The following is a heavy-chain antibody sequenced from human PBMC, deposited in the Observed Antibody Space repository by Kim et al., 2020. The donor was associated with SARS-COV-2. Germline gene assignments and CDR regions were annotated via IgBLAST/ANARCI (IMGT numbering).Heavy chain of an antibody. Sequence: SVKGRFTTSRDNSKNVLYLQMNSLRAEDTAIYYCAGYYYGSGSYYRSIDYWGQGTLVTVSS. J-gene: IGHJ4*02. D-gene: IGHD3-10*01. CDR3: AGYYYGSGSYYRSIDY. V-gene: IGHV3-23*01.